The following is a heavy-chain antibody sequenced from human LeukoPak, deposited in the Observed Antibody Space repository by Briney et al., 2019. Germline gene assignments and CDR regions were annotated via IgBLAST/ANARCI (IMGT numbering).Heavy chain of an antibody. CDR2: IGTAGYT. J-gene: IGHJ4*02. V-gene: IGHV3-13*01. CDR3: AKASAMIVVVSKHFDY. Sequence: SGGSLRLSCAASGFTFSNYDMHWVRQATGKGLEWVSVIGTAGYTYYPASVRGRFTISRENAKNSLYLQMNSLRAEDTAVYYCAKASAMIVVVSKHFDYWGQGTLVTVSS. D-gene: IGHD3-22*01. CDR1: GFTFSNYD.